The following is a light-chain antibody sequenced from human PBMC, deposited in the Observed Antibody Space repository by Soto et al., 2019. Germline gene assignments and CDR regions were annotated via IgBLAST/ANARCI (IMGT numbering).Light chain of an antibody. CDR3: SSYTRSSPLV. V-gene: IGLV2-14*01. Sequence: QSVLTQPASVSGSPGQSITISCTGTSSDVGGYNYVSWYQQHPGKAPKLMIYDVSNRPSGVSNRFSGSKSGNTASLTMSEFQAEDEADYYCSSYTRSSPLVFGGGTKLTVL. J-gene: IGLJ2*01. CDR2: DVS. CDR1: SSDVGGYNY.